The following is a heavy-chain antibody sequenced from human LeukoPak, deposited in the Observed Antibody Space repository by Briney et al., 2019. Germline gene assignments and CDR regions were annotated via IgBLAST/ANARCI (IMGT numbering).Heavy chain of an antibody. CDR1: GGSLSSGSYY. J-gene: IGHJ3*02. CDR3: ARGGLVADAFDI. V-gene: IGHV4-61*02. D-gene: IGHD6-19*01. CDR2: IYTSGST. Sequence: PSETLSLTCTVSGGSLSSGSYYWSWIRQPAGKGLEWIGRIYTSGSTNYNPSLKSRVTISVDTSKNQFSLKLSSVTAADTAVYYCARGGLVADAFDIWGQGTMVTVSS.